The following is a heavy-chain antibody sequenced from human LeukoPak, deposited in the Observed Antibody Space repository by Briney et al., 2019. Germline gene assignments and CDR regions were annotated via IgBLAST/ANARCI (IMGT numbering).Heavy chain of an antibody. V-gene: IGHV4-59*01. D-gene: IGHD3-3*01. CDR3: ARGITIFGVVTFYFDY. CDR2: IYYTGST. Sequence: KPSETLSLTCTVSGGSISSYYWSWIRQPPGKGLEWLGYIYYTGSTNYNPSLKSRVTISVDTSKNQFSLKLSSVTAADTAVYFCARGITIFGVVTFYFDYWGQGTLVTVSS. CDR1: GGSISSYY. J-gene: IGHJ4*02.